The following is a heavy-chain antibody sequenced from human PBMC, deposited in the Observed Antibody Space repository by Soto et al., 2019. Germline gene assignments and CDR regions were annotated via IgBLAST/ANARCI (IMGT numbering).Heavy chain of an antibody. V-gene: IGHV4-39*07. J-gene: IGHJ6*02. D-gene: IGHD4-4*01. CDR2: INHSGST. CDR3: ARAYIPMTTVTTSPRPYGMDV. Sequence: SETLSLTCTVSGGSISSSSYYWSWIRQPPGKGLEWIGEINHSGSTNYNPSLKSRVTISVDTSKNQFSLKLSSVTAADTAVYYCARAYIPMTTVTTSPRPYGMDVWGQGTTVTVSS. CDR1: GGSISSSSYY.